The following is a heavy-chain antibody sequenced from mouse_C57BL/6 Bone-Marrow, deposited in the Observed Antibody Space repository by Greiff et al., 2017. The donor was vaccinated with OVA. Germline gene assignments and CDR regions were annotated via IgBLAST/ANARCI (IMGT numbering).Heavy chain of an antibody. CDR2: IWSGGST. CDR3: ARKFYGSSFAY. Sequence: VKVVESGPGLVQPSQSLSITCTVSGFSLTSYGVHWVRQSPGKGLEWLGVIWSGGSTDYNAAFISRLSISKDNSKSQVFFKMNSLQADDTAIYYCARKFYGSSFAYWGQGTLVTVSA. CDR1: GFSLTSYG. V-gene: IGHV2-2*01. J-gene: IGHJ3*01. D-gene: IGHD1-1*01.